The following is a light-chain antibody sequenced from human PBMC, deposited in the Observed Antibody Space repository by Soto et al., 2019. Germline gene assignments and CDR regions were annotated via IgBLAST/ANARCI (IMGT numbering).Light chain of an antibody. CDR3: QQYDNLPLT. Sequence: DIQMTQSPSSLSASVGDRVTITCRASQSISSYLNWYQQKPGKAPKLLIYAASNLETGVPSRFSGSGSGTDFTFTSSSLQPEDIATYYCQQYDNLPLTFGGGTKVDIK. CDR1: QSISSY. J-gene: IGKJ4*01. CDR2: AAS. V-gene: IGKV1-33*01.